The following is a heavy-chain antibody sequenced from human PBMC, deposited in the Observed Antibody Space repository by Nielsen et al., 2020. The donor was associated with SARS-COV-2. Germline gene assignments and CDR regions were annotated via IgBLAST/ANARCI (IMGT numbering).Heavy chain of an antibody. Sequence: GGSLRLSCAASGFTFSSYAMHWVRQAPGKGLEWLAVISYDGNNKYYADSVRGRFAISRDNSKNTLYLLMNSLRTEDTALYYCAKEGYSSSWRLWNWFDPWGQGTLVTVSS. CDR3: AKEGYSSSWRLWNWFDP. D-gene: IGHD6-13*01. CDR1: GFTFSSYA. J-gene: IGHJ5*02. V-gene: IGHV3-30*09. CDR2: ISYDGNNK.